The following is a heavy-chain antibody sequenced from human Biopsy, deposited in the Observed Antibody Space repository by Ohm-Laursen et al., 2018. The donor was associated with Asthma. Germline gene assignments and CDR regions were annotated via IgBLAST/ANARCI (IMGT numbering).Heavy chain of an antibody. Sequence: SLRLSCAASGFTFDDYGMHWVRQAPGKGLEWVSAISGSGGSTYYADSVKGRFTISRDNSKNTLYLQMNSLGAEDTAVYYCATFPYGDYLPLDYWGQGTLVTVSS. CDR3: ATFPYGDYLPLDY. D-gene: IGHD4-17*01. CDR1: GFTFDDYG. J-gene: IGHJ4*02. CDR2: ISGSGGST. V-gene: IGHV3-23*01.